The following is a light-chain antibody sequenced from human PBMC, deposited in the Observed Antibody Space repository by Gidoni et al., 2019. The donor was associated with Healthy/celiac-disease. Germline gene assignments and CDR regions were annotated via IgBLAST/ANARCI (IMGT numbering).Light chain of an antibody. CDR1: QGISNY. CDR3: QKYNSAPPT. J-gene: IGKJ3*01. V-gene: IGKV1-27*01. Sequence: DIQMTQSPTSLSASVGDRVTITCRASQGISNYLAWYQQKPGKVPKLLIYAASTLQSGVPSRFSGSGSGTDFTLTISSLQPEDVATYYCQKYNSAPPTFXPXTKVDIK. CDR2: AAS.